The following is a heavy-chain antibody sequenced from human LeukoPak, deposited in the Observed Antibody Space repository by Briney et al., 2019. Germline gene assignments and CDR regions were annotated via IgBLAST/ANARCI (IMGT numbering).Heavy chain of an antibody. Sequence: ASVKVSCKASGYTFNSSYMHWVRQAPGQGLEWMGIINPSDDSTRYAQKFQGRVTMTKDTSTNAVYMHLSSLSSDDTAVYYCARAYYESSAYRHAVYFDYWGQGTLVTVSS. CDR1: GYTFNSSY. CDR3: ARAYYESSAYRHAVYFDY. V-gene: IGHV1-46*02. D-gene: IGHD3-22*01. CDR2: INPSDDST. J-gene: IGHJ4*02.